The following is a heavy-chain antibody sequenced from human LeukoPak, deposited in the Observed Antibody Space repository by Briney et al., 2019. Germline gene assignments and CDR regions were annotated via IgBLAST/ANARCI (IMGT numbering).Heavy chain of an antibody. Sequence: GGSLRLSCAASGFTFSSYGMHWVRQAPGKGLKWVAFIRYDGSNKYYADSVKGRFTISRDNSKNTLYLQMNSLRAEDTAVYYCAKDHWGYSGSYYDAFDIWGQGTMVTVSS. CDR1: GFTFSSYG. CDR3: AKDHWGYSGSYYDAFDI. V-gene: IGHV3-30*02. CDR2: IRYDGSNK. D-gene: IGHD1-26*01. J-gene: IGHJ3*02.